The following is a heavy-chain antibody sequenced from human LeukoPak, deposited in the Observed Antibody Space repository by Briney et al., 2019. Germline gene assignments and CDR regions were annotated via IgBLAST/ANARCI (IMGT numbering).Heavy chain of an antibody. CDR2: ITTSDGNT. CDR1: GFTFSSYT. V-gene: IGHV3-23*01. CDR3: AKDGGLWVSAHWGDS. Sequence: GGSLRLSCAASGFTFSSYTMSWVRQAPGKGPEWVSTITTSDGNTYYADSVKGRFTVSRDNSKNTPYLQMNSLRAEDTAVYYCAKDGGLWVSAHWGDSWGRGTLVTVSS. D-gene: IGHD7-27*01. J-gene: IGHJ4*02.